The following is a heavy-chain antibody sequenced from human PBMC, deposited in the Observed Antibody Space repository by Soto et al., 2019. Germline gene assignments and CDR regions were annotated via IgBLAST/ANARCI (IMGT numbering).Heavy chain of an antibody. CDR2: IYYSGNT. D-gene: IGHD6-25*01. Sequence: SETLSLTCSVSSASLSSSTYYWSWIRQPPGRGPEWIGSIYYSGNTYYKPSLKSRVSISIDTSRNQFSLKLTSVTAADTGVYYCARSAPYHYWGPGTLVTGSS. CDR1: SASLSSSTYY. V-gene: IGHV4-39*01. J-gene: IGHJ4*02. CDR3: ARSAPYHY.